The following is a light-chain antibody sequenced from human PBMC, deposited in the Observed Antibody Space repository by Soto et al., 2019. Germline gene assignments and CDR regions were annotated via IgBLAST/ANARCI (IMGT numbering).Light chain of an antibody. CDR2: SYD. CDR1: SSNLGDNP. J-gene: IGLJ1*01. V-gene: IGLV1-44*01. Sequence: QSVLTQPPSASGTPGQRVTISCSTSSSNLGDNPVNWYQHVPGTAPKLLIYSYDQRPSGVPDRFSCSKSGTSASLAISGLQSEDEADYYCAAWDASLDGYVVGPWTKLTVL. CDR3: AAWDASLDGYV.